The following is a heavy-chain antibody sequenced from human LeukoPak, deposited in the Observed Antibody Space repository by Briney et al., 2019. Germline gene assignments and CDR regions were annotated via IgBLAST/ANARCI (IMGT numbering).Heavy chain of an antibody. V-gene: IGHV3-23*01. CDR2: ISGSGGST. D-gene: IGHD3-10*01. Sequence: GGSLRLSCAASGFTFSSYSMNWVRQAPGKGLEWVSAISGSGGSTYYADSVKGRFTISRDNSKNTLYLQMNSLRAEDTAVYYCAKVFRNRDYGSGSQSRGYWGQGTLVTVSS. CDR3: AKVFRNRDYGSGSQSRGY. CDR1: GFTFSSYS. J-gene: IGHJ4*02.